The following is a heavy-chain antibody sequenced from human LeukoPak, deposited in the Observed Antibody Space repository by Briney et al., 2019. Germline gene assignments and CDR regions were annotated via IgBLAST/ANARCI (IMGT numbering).Heavy chain of an antibody. CDR3: ARVPRYDSSGYLDY. Sequence: SETLSLTCTVSGGSISSGSYYWRWIRQSWLRQHPGKGLEWIGYIYYSGSTYYNPSLKSRLTISVDTSKNQFSLKLSSVTAADTAVYYCARVPRYDSSGYLDYWGQGTLVTVSS. CDR2: IYYSGST. J-gene: IGHJ4*02. V-gene: IGHV4-31*03. D-gene: IGHD3-22*01. CDR1: GGSISSGSYY.